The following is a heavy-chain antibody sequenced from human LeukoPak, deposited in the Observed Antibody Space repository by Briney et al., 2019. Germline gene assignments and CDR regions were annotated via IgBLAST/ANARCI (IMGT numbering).Heavy chain of an antibody. D-gene: IGHD3-10*01. CDR3: ARSYGSGSYYNLDY. CDR1: GFTFSSYA. V-gene: IGHV3-48*03. Sequence: GGSLRLSCAASGFTFSSYAMSWVRQAPGKGLEWVSYISSSGSTIYYADSVKGRFTISRDNAKNSLYLQMNSLRAEDTAVYYCARSYGSGSYYNLDYWGQGTLVTVSS. CDR2: ISSSGSTI. J-gene: IGHJ4*02.